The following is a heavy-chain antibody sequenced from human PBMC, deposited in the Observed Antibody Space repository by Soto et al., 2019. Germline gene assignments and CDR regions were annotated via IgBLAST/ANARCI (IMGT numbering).Heavy chain of an antibody. CDR3: SRKLDGAADRPSHFYRMDV. V-gene: IGHV3-73*02. Sequence: EVQLVESGGGLVQPGGSLKISCAAAGLSFNDSALHWARQVSGKGLEWVGRIRSKANSYATIYAASVKGRFTMSRDDSKITACLQMNSLKLEVTAVYYCSRKLDGAADRPSHFYRMDVWGHGTTFTVS. D-gene: IGHD6-6*01. CDR1: GLSFNDSA. CDR2: IRSKANSYAT. J-gene: IGHJ6*02.